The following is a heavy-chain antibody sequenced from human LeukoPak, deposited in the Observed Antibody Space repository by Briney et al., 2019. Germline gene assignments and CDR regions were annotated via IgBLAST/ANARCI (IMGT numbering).Heavy chain of an antibody. CDR3: IVFATSSGYYSR. CDR2: ISYDGSNK. CDR1: GFTFSSYA. D-gene: IGHD3-22*01. V-gene: IGHV3-30*01. Sequence: GRSLRLSCAASGFTFSSYAMHWVRQAPGKGLEWVAVISYDGSNKYNADSVKGRFTISRDNSKNTLYLQMNSLRAEDTAVYYCIVFATSSGYYSRWGQGTLVTVSS. J-gene: IGHJ4*02.